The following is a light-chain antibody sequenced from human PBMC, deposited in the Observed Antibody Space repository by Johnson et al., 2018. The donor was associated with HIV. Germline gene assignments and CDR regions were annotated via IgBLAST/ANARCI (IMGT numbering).Light chain of an antibody. CDR3: GTWDSSLSAAFYV. Sequence: QSVLTQPPSVSAATEEKVTISCSGSSSNIGNNYVSWYQHLPGTAPRLLIYENNKRPSGIPDRFSGSKSGTSATLGITGLQTGDEADYYCGTWDSSLSAAFYVFGTGTKVTVL. J-gene: IGLJ1*01. CDR1: SSNIGNNY. V-gene: IGLV1-51*02. CDR2: ENN.